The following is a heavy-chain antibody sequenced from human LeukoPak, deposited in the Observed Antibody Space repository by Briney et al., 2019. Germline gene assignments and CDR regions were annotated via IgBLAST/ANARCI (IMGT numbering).Heavy chain of an antibody. V-gene: IGHV3-7*01. D-gene: IGHD2-2*01. CDR3: ARDDCSSISCYHNWFDP. Sequence: GQTLRLSCAASGFTFSSYWMSWVRQAPGTGLERVANINQDGSEKYYVDSVKSRFTISRDNAKNSLYLQMNSLRAEDTAVYYCARDDCSSISCYHNWFDPWGQGTLVTVSS. J-gene: IGHJ5*02. CDR1: GFTFSSYW. CDR2: INQDGSEK.